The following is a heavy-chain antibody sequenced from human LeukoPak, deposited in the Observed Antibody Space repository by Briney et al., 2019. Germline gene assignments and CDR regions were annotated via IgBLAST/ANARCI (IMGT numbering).Heavy chain of an antibody. CDR1: GYRFTSYW. J-gene: IGHJ4*02. CDR3: ATLGYSYGYPFDY. V-gene: IGHV5-10-1*01. Sequence: GESLKISCKGSGYRFTSYWISWVRQMPGKGLEWMGRTDPSDSYTNYSPSFQGHVTISADKSISTAYLQWSSLKASDTAMYYCATLGYSYGYPFDYWGQGTLVTVSS. CDR2: TDPSDSYT. D-gene: IGHD5-18*01.